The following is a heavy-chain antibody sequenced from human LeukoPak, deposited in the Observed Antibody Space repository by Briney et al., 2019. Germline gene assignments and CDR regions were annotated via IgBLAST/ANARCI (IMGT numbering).Heavy chain of an antibody. Sequence: GGSLRLSCAASGFTFSSYGMHWVRQAPGKGLEWVAFIRYDGSNKYYADSVKGRFTISRDNSKNTLYLQMNSLRAEDTAVYYCAKDGEQYQLLESKNWGQGTLVTVSS. D-gene: IGHD2-2*01. CDR3: AKDGEQYQLLESKN. CDR2: IRYDGSNK. V-gene: IGHV3-30*02. CDR1: GFTFSSYG. J-gene: IGHJ4*02.